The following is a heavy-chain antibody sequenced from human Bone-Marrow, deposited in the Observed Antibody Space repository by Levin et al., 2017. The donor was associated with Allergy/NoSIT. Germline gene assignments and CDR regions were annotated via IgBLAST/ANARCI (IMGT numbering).Heavy chain of an antibody. CDR3: ARDSMGLVGNWFDP. J-gene: IGHJ5*02. D-gene: IGHD4/OR15-4a*01. CDR2: ISSSGSTI. V-gene: IGHV3-48*04. CDR1: GFTFSNYG. Sequence: GGSLRLSCAASGFTFSNYGVNWVRQAPGKGLEWVSYISSSGSTIYYADSVRGRFTISRDDAKNSLYLQMNSLRAEDTAVYYCARDSMGLVGNWFDPWGQGTLVTVSS.